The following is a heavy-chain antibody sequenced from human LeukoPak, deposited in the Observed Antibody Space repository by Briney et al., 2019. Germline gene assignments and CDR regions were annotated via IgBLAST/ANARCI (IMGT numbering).Heavy chain of an antibody. CDR1: GGTFSSYA. V-gene: IGHV1-18*01. CDR2: IGAYNGNT. D-gene: IGHD3-3*01. Sequence: GASVKVSCKASGGTFSSYAISWVRQAPGQGLEWMGWIGAYNGNTNYAQKLQGRVTMTTDTSTSTAYMELRSLRSDDTAVYYCARIGGYNTIFGVVITSFDYWGQGTLVTVSS. J-gene: IGHJ4*02. CDR3: ARIGGYNTIFGVVITSFDY.